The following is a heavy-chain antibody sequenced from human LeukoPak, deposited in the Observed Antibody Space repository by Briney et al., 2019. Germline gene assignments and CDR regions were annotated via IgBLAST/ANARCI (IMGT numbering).Heavy chain of an antibody. CDR3: ANYDRGSYSFDY. CDR1: GFTFSSYW. J-gene: IGHJ4*02. CDR2: IKQDGSGK. V-gene: IGHV3-7*01. D-gene: IGHD1-26*01. Sequence: PGGSLRLSCAASGFTFSSYWMTWVRQAPGKGLEWVATIKQDGSGKYYVDSVKGRFTISRDNAKNSLYLQMSSLRAEDTAVYYCANYDRGSYSFDYWGQGTLVTVSS.